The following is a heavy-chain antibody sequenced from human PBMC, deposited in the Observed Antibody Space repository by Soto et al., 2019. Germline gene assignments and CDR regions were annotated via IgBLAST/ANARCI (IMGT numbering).Heavy chain of an antibody. CDR2: ISYDGSNK. D-gene: IGHD3-3*01. Sequence: GGSLRLCCIASGCTFSSYGMHGVRQAPGKGLEWVAVISYDGSNKYYADSVKGRFTISRDNSKNTLYLQMNSLRAEDTAVYYCAKDQDFWSGYPDYYYSGMDVWGQGTTVTVSS. CDR3: AKDQDFWSGYPDYYYSGMDV. J-gene: IGHJ6*02. CDR1: GCTFSSYG. V-gene: IGHV3-30*18.